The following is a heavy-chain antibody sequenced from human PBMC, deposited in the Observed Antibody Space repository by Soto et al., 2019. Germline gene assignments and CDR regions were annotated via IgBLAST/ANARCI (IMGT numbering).Heavy chain of an antibody. CDR2: ISYDGNNK. V-gene: IGHV3-30*18. Sequence: GGSLRLSCAASGFTFSSYGMHWVRQAPGKGLEWVAVISYDGNNKYYADSVKGRFTISRDNSKNTLFLQMNSLRAEDTAVYYCAKDGSVAAADYYFDYWGQGTLVTVSS. CDR3: AKDGSVAAADYYFDY. CDR1: GFTFSSYG. D-gene: IGHD6-13*01. J-gene: IGHJ4*02.